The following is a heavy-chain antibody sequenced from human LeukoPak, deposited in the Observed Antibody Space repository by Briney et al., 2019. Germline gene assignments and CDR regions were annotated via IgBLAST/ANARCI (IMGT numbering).Heavy chain of an antibody. V-gene: IGHV3-21*04. D-gene: IGHD6-19*01. Sequence: GGSLRLSCAASGFTFSSYSMNWVRQAPGKELEWVSSISSSSSYIYYADSVTGRFSISRDNSKNSLYLQMTSLRDEDTAIYYCATDPYSRGWSGGDYFDQWGRGTLVTVSS. CDR2: ISSSSSYI. CDR3: ATDPYSRGWSGGDYFDQ. J-gene: IGHJ4*02. CDR1: GFTFSSYS.